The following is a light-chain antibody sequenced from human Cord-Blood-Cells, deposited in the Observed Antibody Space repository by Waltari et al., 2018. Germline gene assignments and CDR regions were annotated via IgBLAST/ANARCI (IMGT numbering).Light chain of an antibody. J-gene: IGLJ3*02. CDR3: QSYDSSLSGWV. CDR2: GNS. V-gene: IGLV1-40*01. Sequence: QSVLTQPPSVSGAPGPRVTISCTGSSSNIGAGYVVHWYQQLPGTAPKLLIYGNSTRPSGVPDRFSGSKSGTSASLAITGLQAEDEADYYCQSYDSSLSGWVFGGGTKLTVL. CDR1: SSNIGAGYV.